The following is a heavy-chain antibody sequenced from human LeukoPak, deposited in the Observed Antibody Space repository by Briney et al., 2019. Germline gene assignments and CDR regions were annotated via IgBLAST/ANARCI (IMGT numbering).Heavy chain of an antibody. Sequence: GGSLRLSCAASGFTFSSYSMNWVRQAPGKGLEWVSVISSSSRNIYYADSVKGRFTISRDNAKSSLSLQMNSLRAEDTAVYYCASRGGIYYWGQGTLVTLSS. D-gene: IGHD3-16*01. V-gene: IGHV3-21*01. CDR2: ISSSSRNI. CDR1: GFTFSSYS. J-gene: IGHJ4*02. CDR3: ASRGGIYY.